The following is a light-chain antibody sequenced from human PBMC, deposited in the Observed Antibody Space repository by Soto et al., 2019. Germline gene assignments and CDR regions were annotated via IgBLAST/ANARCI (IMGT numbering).Light chain of an antibody. CDR3: QQYSRYST. J-gene: IGKJ1*01. CDR2: DAS. Sequence: DIQMTQSPSTLSASVGDRVTITCRASQSISSWLAWYQQKPGKAPKLLINDASSLESGVPSRFSGSGSGTEFTLTISSLQPDDFATYYCQQYSRYSTFGQGTKVDIK. CDR1: QSISSW. V-gene: IGKV1-5*01.